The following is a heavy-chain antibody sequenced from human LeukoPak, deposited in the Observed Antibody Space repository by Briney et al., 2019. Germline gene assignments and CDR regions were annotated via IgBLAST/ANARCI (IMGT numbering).Heavy chain of an antibody. J-gene: IGHJ5*02. V-gene: IGHV1-18*01. CDR2: IIPYNGNT. CDR1: GYTFSSYG. D-gene: IGHD3-10*01. CDR3: ARDYNYYGSGSYYNGFDP. Sequence: AAVKVSCKASGYTFSSYGISWVRQAPGQGLEWMGWIIPYNGNTNYAQNLRGRVTMTTDTSTSTAYMELRSLRSDDTAVYYCARDYNYYGSGSYYNGFDPWGQGTLVIVSS.